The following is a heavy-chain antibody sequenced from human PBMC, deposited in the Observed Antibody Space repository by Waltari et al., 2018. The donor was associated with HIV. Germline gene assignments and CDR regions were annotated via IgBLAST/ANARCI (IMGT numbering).Heavy chain of an antibody. D-gene: IGHD6-19*01. J-gene: IGHJ4*02. CDR3: ARDTHWLAYLFDS. Sequence: QLQLVQSGAEVKKPGASVKVSCRTSGYSFNGYYIHWVRQAPGQGLEWMGWINPYTGDTKYAQNFQGRVTMTRDTSINTAYMDLSSLRSDDTAVYYCARDTHWLAYLFDSWGQGTLVTVSS. V-gene: IGHV1-2*02. CDR1: GYSFNGYY. CDR2: INPYTGDT.